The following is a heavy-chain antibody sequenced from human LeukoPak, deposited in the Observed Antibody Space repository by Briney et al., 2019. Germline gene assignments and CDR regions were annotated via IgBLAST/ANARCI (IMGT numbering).Heavy chain of an antibody. CDR1: GGSISSSSYY. D-gene: IGHD3-22*01. V-gene: IGHV4-39*01. Sequence: SETLSLTCTVSGGSISSSSYYWGWIRQPPGKGLECIGSMYYSGSTYYNPPLKSRVTISVDTSKNQFSLNLRSVTAADAAVYYCVRLNGGYYEAIFDYWGQGTLVTVSS. CDR3: VRLNGGYYEAIFDY. CDR2: MYYSGST. J-gene: IGHJ4*02.